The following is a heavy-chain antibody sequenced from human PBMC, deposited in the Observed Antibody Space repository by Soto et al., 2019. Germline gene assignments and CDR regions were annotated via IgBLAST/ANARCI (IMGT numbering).Heavy chain of an antibody. Sequence: QVQLQESGPGLVKPSETLSLTCTVSGGSISSYYWSWIRQPPGKGLEWIGYIYYSGCTKYNPSLKSRVTISVDTSKNQFSLKLNSVTAADTAVYYCARQSCSSTSCYSWVSWFDPWGQGTLVTVSS. J-gene: IGHJ5*02. CDR3: ARQSCSSTSCYSWVSWFDP. CDR1: GGSISSYY. D-gene: IGHD2-2*01. CDR2: IYYSGCT. V-gene: IGHV4-59*08.